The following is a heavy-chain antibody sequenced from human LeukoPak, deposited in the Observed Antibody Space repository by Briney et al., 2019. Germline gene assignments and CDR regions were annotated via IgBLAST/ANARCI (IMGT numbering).Heavy chain of an antibody. J-gene: IGHJ6*03. D-gene: IGHD6-6*01. CDR2: IYYSGST. CDR1: GGSISSSSYY. CDR3: ARHEGGIAARYYMDV. Sequence: SETLSLTCTVSGGSISSSSYYWGWIRQPPGKGLEWIGRIYYSGSTYYNPSLKSRVTISVDTSKNQFSLKLSSVTAADTAVYYCARHEGGIAARYYMDVWGKGTTVTVSS. V-gene: IGHV4-39*01.